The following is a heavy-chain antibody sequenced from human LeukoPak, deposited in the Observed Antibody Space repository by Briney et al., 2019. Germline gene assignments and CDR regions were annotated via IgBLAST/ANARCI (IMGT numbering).Heavy chain of an antibody. J-gene: IGHJ4*02. CDR2: ISGTSGTI. CDR1: GFTFSSYS. CDR3: AKSPAVWGSPDDY. Sequence: QTGGSLRLSCSASGFTFSSYSMNWVRQAPGKGLEWVSYISGTSGTIYYADSVKGRFTISRDKAKNSLYLQMTSLREEDTAVYYCAKSPAVWGSPDDYWGQGTLVTVSS. D-gene: IGHD3-16*01. V-gene: IGHV3-48*02.